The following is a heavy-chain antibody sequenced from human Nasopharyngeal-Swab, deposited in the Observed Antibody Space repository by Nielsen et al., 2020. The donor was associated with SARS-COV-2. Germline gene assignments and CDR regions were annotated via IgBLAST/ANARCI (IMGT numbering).Heavy chain of an antibody. Sequence: SETLSLTCAVYGGSFSGYYWSWIRQPPGKGLEWIGEINHSGSTNYNPSLKSRVTMSVDTSKNQFSLKLSSVTAADTAVYYCAQYYGSGSIQYWGQGTLVTVSS. CDR2: INHSGST. CDR1: GGSFSGYY. J-gene: IGHJ4*02. V-gene: IGHV4-34*01. D-gene: IGHD3-10*01. CDR3: AQYYGSGSIQY.